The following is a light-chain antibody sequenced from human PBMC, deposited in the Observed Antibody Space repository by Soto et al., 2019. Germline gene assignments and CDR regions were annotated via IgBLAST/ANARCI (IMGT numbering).Light chain of an antibody. V-gene: IGKV3-11*01. CDR2: DTS. J-gene: IGKJ2*01. CDR3: QHRPNWPRT. Sequence: EVVLTQSPVTLSLSPGERATLSCRASQSVGTFLAWYQQKPGQAPRLIIYDTSNRATGIPARFSGNWSGTAFALTISRVEPEDFAVYFWQHRPNWPRTFGQGTKLDIK. CDR1: QSVGTF.